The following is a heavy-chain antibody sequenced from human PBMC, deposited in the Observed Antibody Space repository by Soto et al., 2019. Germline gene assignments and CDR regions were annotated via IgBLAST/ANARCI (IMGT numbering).Heavy chain of an antibody. CDR2: INYSGNT. Sequence: SETLSLTCTVSGDSISSAGYSWGWIRQPPGKGLEWIGEINYSGNTYYNPSLKSRVTISVDTSKNQFSLKLSSVTAADTAVYYCARKMPTMIVVVIQNWFDPWGQGTLVTVSS. CDR1: GDSISSAGYS. CDR3: ARKMPTMIVVVIQNWFDP. D-gene: IGHD3-22*01. V-gene: IGHV4-39*07. J-gene: IGHJ5*02.